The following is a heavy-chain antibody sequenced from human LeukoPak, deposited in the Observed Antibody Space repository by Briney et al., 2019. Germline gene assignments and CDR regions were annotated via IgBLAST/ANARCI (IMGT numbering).Heavy chain of an antibody. CDR2: ISGSGGST. CDR1: GFTFSSYA. D-gene: IGHD7-27*01. V-gene: IGHV3-23*01. CDR3: AKDQPITGGIPYYFDY. Sequence: PGGSLRLSCAASGFTFSSYAMSWVRQAPGKGLEWVPAISGSGGSTYYADSVKGRFTISRDNSKNTLYLQMNSLRADDTAVYYCAKDQPITGGIPYYFDYWGQGTLVTVSS. J-gene: IGHJ4*02.